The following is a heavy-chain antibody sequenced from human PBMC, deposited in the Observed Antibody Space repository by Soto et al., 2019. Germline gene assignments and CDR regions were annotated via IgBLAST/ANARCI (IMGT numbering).Heavy chain of an antibody. CDR1: GYTFTSYD. CDR3: ARVIVKYCSGGSCRAFDI. J-gene: IGHJ3*02. D-gene: IGHD2-15*01. Sequence: ASVKVSCKASGYTFTSYDINWVRQATGQGLEWMGWMNPNSGNTGYAQKFQGRVTMTRNTSISTAYMELSSLRSEDTAVYYCARVIVKYCSGGSCRAFDIWGQGTIVTVSS. CDR2: MNPNSGNT. V-gene: IGHV1-8*01.